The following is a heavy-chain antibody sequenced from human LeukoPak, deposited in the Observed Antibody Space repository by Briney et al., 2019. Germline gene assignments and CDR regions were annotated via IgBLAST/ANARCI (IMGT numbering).Heavy chain of an antibody. J-gene: IGHJ4*02. Sequence: PSETLSLTCTVSGGSISSYYWSWIRQPAGKGLEWIGRIYTSGSTNYNPSLKSRVTISVDTSKNQFSLKLGSVTAADTAVYYCASISSTIFGVVIRHFDYWGQGTLVTVSS. CDR2: IYTSGST. CDR1: GGSISSYY. V-gene: IGHV4-4*07. CDR3: ASISSTIFGVVIRHFDY. D-gene: IGHD3-3*01.